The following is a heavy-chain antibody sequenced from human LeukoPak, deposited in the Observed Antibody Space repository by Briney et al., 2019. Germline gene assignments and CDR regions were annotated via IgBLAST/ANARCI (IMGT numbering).Heavy chain of an antibody. D-gene: IGHD3-9*01. CDR2: INPNSGGT. J-gene: IGHJ5*02. CDR1: GYTFTGYY. V-gene: IGHV1-2*02. CDR3: ARVDYDILTGYYFYWFDP. Sequence: ASVKVSCKASGYTFTGYYMHWVRQAPGQGLEWMGWINPNSGGTNYAQKFQGRVTMTRDTSISTAYMELSRLRSDDTAVYYCARVDYDILTGYYFYWFDPWGQGTLVTVSS.